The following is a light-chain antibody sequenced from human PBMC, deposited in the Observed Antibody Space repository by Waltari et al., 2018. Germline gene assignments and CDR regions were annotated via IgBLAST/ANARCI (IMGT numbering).Light chain of an antibody. V-gene: IGKV1-5*03. CDR2: KAS. Sequence: DIQMTQSPSTLSAFVGDRVSITCRASQSINNWLAWYQLKPGKAPKLLIYKASTLEIGVPSRCSGTGSGTEFTLTITNLQPDDFATYYCQQYETFTFGQGTRLEIK. CDR1: QSINNW. CDR3: QQYETFT. J-gene: IGKJ5*01.